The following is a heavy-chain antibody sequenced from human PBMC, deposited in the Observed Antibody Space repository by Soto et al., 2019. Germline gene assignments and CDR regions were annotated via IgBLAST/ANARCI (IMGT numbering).Heavy chain of an antibody. CDR3: AAQDTAVVPLPSAYFDC. V-gene: IGHV4-39*02. Sequence: QLQLQESGPGLVKPSETLSLTCTVSGGSVSSSSYYWGWIRQPPGKGLEWIGIISYRGDTYSNPSLRSRVTISVDTSTNHFSLKLRSVTAADTGIYYCAAQDTAVVPLPSAYFDCWGQGTLVTVSS. D-gene: IGHD2-2*01. CDR1: GGSVSSSSYY. CDR2: ISYRGDT. J-gene: IGHJ4*02.